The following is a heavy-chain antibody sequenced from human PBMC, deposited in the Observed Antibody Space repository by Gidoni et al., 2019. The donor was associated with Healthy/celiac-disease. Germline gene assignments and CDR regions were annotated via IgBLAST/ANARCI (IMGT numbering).Heavy chain of an antibody. CDR3: AKGDLRDGHNPLDFDY. Sequence: EVQLVESGGGLVQPGRSLRLSCAASGFTFDDYAMHWVRQAPGKGLEWVSGISWNSGSIGYADSVKGRFTISRDNAKNSLYLQMNSLRAEDTALYYCAKGDLRDGHNPLDFDYWGQGTLVTVSS. CDR1: GFTFDDYA. J-gene: IGHJ4*02. V-gene: IGHV3-9*01. D-gene: IGHD2-21*01. CDR2: ISWNSGSI.